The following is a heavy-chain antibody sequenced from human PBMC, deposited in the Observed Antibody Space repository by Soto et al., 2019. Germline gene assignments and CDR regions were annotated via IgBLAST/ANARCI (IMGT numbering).Heavy chain of an antibody. CDR3: TGGENDYNYYYYYPMDV. Sequence: VGSLRLSCAASGFSFSGSVMHWVRLTPGKGLEWVGRIRSKANNYATVYAASVKGRFTISRDDSKNTAFLQMNSLKTEDTAVYYCTGGENDYNYYYYYPMDVWGLGTTVTAP. CDR2: IRSKANNYAT. J-gene: IGHJ6*02. D-gene: IGHD4-4*01. V-gene: IGHV3-73*01. CDR1: GFSFSGSV.